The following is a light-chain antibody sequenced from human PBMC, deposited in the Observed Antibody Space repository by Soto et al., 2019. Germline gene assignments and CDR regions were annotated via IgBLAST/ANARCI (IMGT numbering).Light chain of an antibody. Sequence: QSVLTQPPSASGAPGQRVTISCSGSSSNIGSNTVNWYQQLPGTAPKLLIYTNNQRPSGVRDRFSGSESGTSASLAISGLRSEDEADYYCSSWDDSLSGWVFGGGTKLTVL. J-gene: IGLJ3*02. CDR1: SSNIGSNT. CDR2: TNN. V-gene: IGLV1-47*01. CDR3: SSWDDSLSGWV.